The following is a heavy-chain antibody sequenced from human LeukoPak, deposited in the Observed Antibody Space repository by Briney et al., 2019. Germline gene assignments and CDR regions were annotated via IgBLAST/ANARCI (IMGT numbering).Heavy chain of an antibody. Sequence: GGPLRLSCVVSGFTFSSYCMHCVPHAPGGGLVWVSRINSDGSPTTYTDSVKGRFNISRDNAKNTLYLQMNSLRAEDTAVYYSAKCGVDYWGQGNLVTVSS. CDR1: GFTFSSYC. J-gene: IGHJ4*02. CDR3: AKCGVDY. V-gene: IGHV3-74*01. CDR2: INSDGSPT. D-gene: IGHD6-25*01.